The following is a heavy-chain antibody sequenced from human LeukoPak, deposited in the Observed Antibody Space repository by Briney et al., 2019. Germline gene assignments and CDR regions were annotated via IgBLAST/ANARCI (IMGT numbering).Heavy chain of an antibody. J-gene: IGHJ4*02. V-gene: IGHV3-23*01. D-gene: IGHD3-10*01. Sequence: GGSLRLSCAASGFTFSSYAMSWVRQAPGKGLEWVSAISGSAGSTYYADSVKGRFTISRDNSKNTLYLQMNGLRAEDTAVYYCAKDGGTMVRGVITTHYYFDYWGQGTLVTVSS. CDR3: AKDGGTMVRGVITTHYYFDY. CDR2: ISGSAGST. CDR1: GFTFSSYA.